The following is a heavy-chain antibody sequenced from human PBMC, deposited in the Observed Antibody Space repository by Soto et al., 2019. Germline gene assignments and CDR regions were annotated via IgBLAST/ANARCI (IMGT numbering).Heavy chain of an antibody. CDR1: GFTFSSYT. CDR2: FSGSGRTT. V-gene: IGHV3-23*01. D-gene: IGHD2-2*01. Sequence: GGSLRLSCAATGFTFSSYTINWVRQAPGKGLEWVSYFSGSGRTTYYADSVKGRFTISRDNSKNMLSLQMNSLRAEDTAMYYWAKDSHWAIISPTHDYWGHGTLVTVPS. J-gene: IGHJ4*01. CDR3: AKDSHWAIISPTHDY.